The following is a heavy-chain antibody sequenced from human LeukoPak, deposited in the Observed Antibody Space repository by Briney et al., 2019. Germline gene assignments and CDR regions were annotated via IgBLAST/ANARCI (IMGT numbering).Heavy chain of an antibody. J-gene: IGHJ4*02. CDR1: GFTFSSYA. V-gene: IGHV3-30-3*01. CDR2: ISYDGSNK. Sequence: GGSLRPSCAASGFTFSSYAMHWVRQAPGKGLEWVAVISYDGSNKYYADSVKGRFTISRDNSKNTLYLQMNSLRAEDTAVYYCARDSLKALYLDYWGQGTLVTVSS. D-gene: IGHD2/OR15-2a*01. CDR3: ARDSLKALYLDY.